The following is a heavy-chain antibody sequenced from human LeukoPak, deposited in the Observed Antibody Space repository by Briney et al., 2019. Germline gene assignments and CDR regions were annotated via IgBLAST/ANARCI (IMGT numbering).Heavy chain of an antibody. V-gene: IGHV4-39*01. CDR3: AIGTYGDYVNYYYMDV. J-gene: IGHJ6*03. Sequence: SETLSLTCTVSGGSISSSSYYWGWIRQPPGKGLEWIGSIYYSGSTYYNPSLKSRVTISVDTSKNQFSLKLSSVAAADTAVYYCAIGTYGDYVNYYYMDVWGKGTTVTISS. CDR2: IYYSGST. CDR1: GGSISSSSYY. D-gene: IGHD4-17*01.